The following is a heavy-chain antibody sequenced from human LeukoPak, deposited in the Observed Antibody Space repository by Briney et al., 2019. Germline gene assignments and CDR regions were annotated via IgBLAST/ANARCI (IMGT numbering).Heavy chain of an antibody. CDR3: ARALDSSSSRYQAFEE. CDR1: GFTFSNYW. V-gene: IGHV3-7*01. CDR2: IKQDESEK. J-gene: IGHJ4*02. D-gene: IGHD2-2*01. Sequence: GGSLRLSCSASGFTFSNYWMSWVRQAPGKGLEWVANIKQDESEKYYVDSVKDRFTISRDNAKSSLYLQMNSLRAEDTAVYYCARALDSSSSRYQAFEEWGQGTLVTVSS.